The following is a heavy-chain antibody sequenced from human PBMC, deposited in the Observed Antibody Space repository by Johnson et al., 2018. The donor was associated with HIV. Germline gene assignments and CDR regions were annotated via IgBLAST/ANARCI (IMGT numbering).Heavy chain of an antibody. CDR3: AKVGAMVVTPRGEAFDI. CDR2: IKSKTDGGTT. CDR1: GFTFSNAW. D-gene: IGHD4-23*01. V-gene: IGHV3-15*01. J-gene: IGHJ3*02. Sequence: VLLVESGGGLVKPGGSLRLSCAASGFTFSNAWMSWVRQAPGKGLEWVGRIKSKTDGGTTDYAAPVKGRFTISRDDSKNTLYLQMNSLKTEDTAVYYCAKVGAMVVTPRGEAFDIWGQGTMVTVSS.